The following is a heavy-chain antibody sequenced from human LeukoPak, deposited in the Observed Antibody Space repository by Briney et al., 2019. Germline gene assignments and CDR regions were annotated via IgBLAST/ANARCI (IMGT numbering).Heavy chain of an antibody. Sequence: GGSLRRSCAASGFTFSSYAMSWVRQAPGKGLEWVSAISCSGGSTYYADSVKGRFTISRDNSKNTLYLQMHSLRAEDTAVYYCARVSYYDYWGQGTLVTVSS. CDR2: ISCSGGST. CDR1: GFTFSSYA. D-gene: IGHD2-21*01. CDR3: ARVSYYDY. J-gene: IGHJ4*02. V-gene: IGHV3-23*01.